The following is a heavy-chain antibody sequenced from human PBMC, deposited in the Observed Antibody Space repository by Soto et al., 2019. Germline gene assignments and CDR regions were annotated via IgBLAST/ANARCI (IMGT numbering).Heavy chain of an antibody. CDR2: INPNSGGT. CDR3: AREVTIFGVRRGWFDP. Sequence: ASVKVSCKASGYTFTGYYMHWVRQAPGQGLEWMGWINPNSGGTNYAQKFQGWVTMTRDTSISTAYMELRSLRSDDTAVYYCAREVTIFGVRRGWFDPWGQGTLVTVSS. CDR1: GYTFTGYY. J-gene: IGHJ5*02. V-gene: IGHV1-2*04. D-gene: IGHD3-3*01.